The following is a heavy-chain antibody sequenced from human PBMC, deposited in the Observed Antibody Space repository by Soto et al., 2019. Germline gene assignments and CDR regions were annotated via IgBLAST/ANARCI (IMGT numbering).Heavy chain of an antibody. Sequence: QVQLQESGPGLVKPSQTLSLTCTVSGGSISDGAYYWSWIRQPPGKGLEWIGHIYNSGNTYNNPSLRVRLPISLDTSKSQFSLNLNSVTAADTAVYYCASGLSGDKVDQWGQGTLVTVSS. CDR3: ASGLSGDKVDQ. V-gene: IGHV4-30-4*01. CDR2: IYNSGNT. CDR1: GGSISDGAYY. D-gene: IGHD2-21*01. J-gene: IGHJ4*02.